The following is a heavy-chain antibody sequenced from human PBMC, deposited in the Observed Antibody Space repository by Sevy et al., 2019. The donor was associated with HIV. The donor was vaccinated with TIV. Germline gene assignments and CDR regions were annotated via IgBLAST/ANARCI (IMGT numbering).Heavy chain of an antibody. J-gene: IGHJ6*03. D-gene: IGHD6-19*01. V-gene: IGHV3-64*01. CDR3: ARAGIVVALPPPYYYYMDV. Sequence: GGSLRLSCAASGFTFSSYAMHWVRLAPGKGLEYVSAISSNGGSTYYANSVKGRFTISRDNSKNTLYLQMGSLRAEDMAVYYCARAGIVVALPPPYYYYMDVWGKGTTVTVSS. CDR1: GFTFSSYA. CDR2: ISSNGGST.